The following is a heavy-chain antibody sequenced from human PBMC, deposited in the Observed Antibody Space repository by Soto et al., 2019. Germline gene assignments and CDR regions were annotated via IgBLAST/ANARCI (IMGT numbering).Heavy chain of an antibody. V-gene: IGHV4-59*08. CDR3: ARQGYCSGGSCNSGTLGSPDY. CDR2: IHYSVST. J-gene: IGHJ4*02. CDR1: GGSIRSYY. D-gene: IGHD2-15*01. Sequence: QVQLQESGPGLVKPSETLSLMCTVSGGSIRSYYWSWIRQPPGKGLEWIGYIHYSVSTSYNPSLKRRVIISVATSTNQFSLRLSSVTAADTAVYYCARQGYCSGGSCNSGTLGSPDYWGQGTLVTVSS.